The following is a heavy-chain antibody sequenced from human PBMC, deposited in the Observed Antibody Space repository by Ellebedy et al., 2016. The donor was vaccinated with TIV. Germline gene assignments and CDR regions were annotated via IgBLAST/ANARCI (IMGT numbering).Heavy chain of an antibody. V-gene: IGHV3-11*01. D-gene: IGHD6-13*01. J-gene: IGHJ6*03. CDR3: ARDYSSTSGYYYYMDV. CDR1: GFTFGDYY. CDR2: ISDSGDTI. Sequence: GESLKISCAASGFTFGDYYMTWIRQAPGKGLEWVSYISDSGDTIDYADSVKGRFTISRDNAKKSLFLQLSSLRAEDTALYYCARDYSSTSGYYYYMDVWGKGTTVTVSS.